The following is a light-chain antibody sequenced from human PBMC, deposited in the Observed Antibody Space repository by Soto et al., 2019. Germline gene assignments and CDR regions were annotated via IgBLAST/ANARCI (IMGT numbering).Light chain of an antibody. J-gene: IGLJ2*01. CDR1: PSDIGAYNY. CDR3: GSYTITSTLMI. V-gene: IGLV2-14*03. Sequence: QSALTQPASVSGSPGQSITISCSGTPSDIGAYNYVSWYQHLPGKAPEVIIYDVTNRPSGVSSRLPGSKSGTTASLTISGLQAEDEAHYYCGSYTITSTLMIFGGGTKLTVL. CDR2: DVT.